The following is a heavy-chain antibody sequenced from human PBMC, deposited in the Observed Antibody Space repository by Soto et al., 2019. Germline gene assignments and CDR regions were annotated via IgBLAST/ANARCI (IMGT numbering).Heavy chain of an antibody. Sequence: GESLKISCKAIGYTFTNYWIGWVRQTPGKGLEWMGIIFPGDSDTRYNPSFEGQVTVSADESISTAYLQWNTLKASDTALYFCARDTSNYFDFWGQGTPVTVSS. CDR3: ARDTSNYFDF. CDR1: GYTFTNYW. J-gene: IGHJ4*02. D-gene: IGHD2-2*01. CDR2: IFPGDSDT. V-gene: IGHV5-51*01.